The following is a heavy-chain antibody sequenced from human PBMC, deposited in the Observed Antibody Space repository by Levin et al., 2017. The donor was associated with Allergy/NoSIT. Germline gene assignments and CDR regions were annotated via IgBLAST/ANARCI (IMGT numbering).Heavy chain of an antibody. V-gene: IGHV1-18*01. Sequence: SGESLKISCKASGYTFATYGISWVRQAPGRGLEWMGWIGACNGNRNYAQNFQGRVTMTTDTSTSTAYMELRSLRSDDTAVYYCVRDPSCGGDYYSGAEYFQRWGQGTLVTVSS. J-gene: IGHJ1*01. CDR1: GYTFATYG. CDR3: VRDPSCGGDYYSGAEYFQR. D-gene: IGHD2-21*02. CDR2: IGACNGNR.